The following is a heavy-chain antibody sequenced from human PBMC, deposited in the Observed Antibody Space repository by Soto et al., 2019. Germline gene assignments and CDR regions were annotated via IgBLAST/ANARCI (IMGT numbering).Heavy chain of an antibody. Sequence: GGSLRLSCAASGFTFSSYGMHWVRQAPGKGLEWVAVISYDGSNKYYADSVKGRFTISRDNSKNTLYLQMNSLRAEDTAVYYCAKDRGIAVAAWRNGYGMDVWGQGTTVTVSS. J-gene: IGHJ6*02. CDR1: GFTFSSYG. CDR3: AKDRGIAVAAWRNGYGMDV. D-gene: IGHD6-19*01. V-gene: IGHV3-30*18. CDR2: ISYDGSNK.